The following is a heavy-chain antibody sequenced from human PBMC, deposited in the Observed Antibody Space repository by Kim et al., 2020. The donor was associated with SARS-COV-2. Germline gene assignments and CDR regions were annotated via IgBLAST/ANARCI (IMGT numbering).Heavy chain of an antibody. CDR1: GGSISSGRYY. CDR3: ARQTSLWFGGDTDC. J-gene: IGHJ4*01. CDR2: MYYSGRT. D-gene: IGHD3-10*01. V-gene: IGHV4-39*01. Sequence: SETLSLTCTVSGGSISSGRYYWGWVRQPPGKGLEWIATMYYSGRTYYNPSLESRVTLSVDTSKNGVSLKLTSVTAADTAVYYCARQTSLWFGGDTDCWG.